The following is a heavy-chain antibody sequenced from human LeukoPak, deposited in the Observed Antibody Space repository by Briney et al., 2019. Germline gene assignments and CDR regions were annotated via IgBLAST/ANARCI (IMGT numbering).Heavy chain of an antibody. D-gene: IGHD4-17*01. Sequence: SETLSLTCTVSGYSISSGYYWGWIRQPQGEGLEWIGSIYHSGSTYYNPSLKSRVTISVDTSKNQFPLKLSSVTAADTAVYYCARVGYGDPSYMDVWGKGTTVTVSS. V-gene: IGHV4-38-2*02. CDR2: IYHSGST. CDR3: ARVGYGDPSYMDV. J-gene: IGHJ6*03. CDR1: GYSISSGYY.